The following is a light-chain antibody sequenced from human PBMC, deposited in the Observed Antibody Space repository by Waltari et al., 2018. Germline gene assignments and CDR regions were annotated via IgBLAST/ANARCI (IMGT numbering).Light chain of an antibody. CDR2: TAS. Sequence: DIQMTQSPSTLSASVGDRVTITCRASQSISSWLAWYQQKPGKAHTLLIYTASSLESGVQSRFRGSGSGTEFTLTSSSLQPDDFATYYCQQYNSYSGTFGQGTKVEIK. CDR1: QSISSW. CDR3: QQYNSYSGT. J-gene: IGKJ1*01. V-gene: IGKV1-5*03.